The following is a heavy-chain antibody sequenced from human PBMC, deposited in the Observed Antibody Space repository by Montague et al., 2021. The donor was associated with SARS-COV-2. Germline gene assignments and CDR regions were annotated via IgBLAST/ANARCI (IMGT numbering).Heavy chain of an antibody. J-gene: IGHJ5*02. CDR1: GFTFSSYA. V-gene: IGHV3-30-3*01. CDR2: ISYDGSNK. D-gene: IGHD2-2*01. CDR3: ARDPRIVVVPAAFSFDP. Sequence: SLRLSCAASGFTFSSYAMHWVRQAPGKGLEWVAVISYDGSNKYYADSXXGRFTISRDNSKNTLYLQMNSLRAEDTAVYYCARDPRIVVVPAAFSFDPWGQGTLVTVSS.